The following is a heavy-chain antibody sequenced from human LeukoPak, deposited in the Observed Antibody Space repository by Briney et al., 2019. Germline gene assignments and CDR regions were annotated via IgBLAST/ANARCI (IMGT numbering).Heavy chain of an antibody. CDR3: ARVGSGYKYGYRDGFYHYYYMDV. D-gene: IGHD5-18*01. CDR2: IKQDGSEK. Sequence: PGGSLRVSCAASGFSFSSYWMSWVRQAPGKGLEWVANIKQDGSEKYYVDSVKGRFTISRDNAKNSLYLQMNSLRAEDTAVYYCARVGSGYKYGYRDGFYHYYYMDVWGKGTAVTISS. CDR1: GFSFSSYW. V-gene: IGHV3-7*01. J-gene: IGHJ6*03.